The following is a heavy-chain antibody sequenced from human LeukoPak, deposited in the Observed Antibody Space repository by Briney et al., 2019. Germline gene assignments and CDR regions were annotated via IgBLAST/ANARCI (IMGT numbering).Heavy chain of an antibody. CDR1: GGSISSYY. D-gene: IGHD3-10*01. CDR3: ARDRPGSYWYFDL. CDR2: IYYLGST. V-gene: IGHV4-59*01. Sequence: PSETLSLTCTVSGGSISSYYWSWIRQPPGKGLEWVGHIYYLGSTNYNPSLKSRVTISIDTSKNYVSLKLNSVIAADTAVYYCARDRPGSYWYFDLWGRGTLVTVSS. J-gene: IGHJ2*01.